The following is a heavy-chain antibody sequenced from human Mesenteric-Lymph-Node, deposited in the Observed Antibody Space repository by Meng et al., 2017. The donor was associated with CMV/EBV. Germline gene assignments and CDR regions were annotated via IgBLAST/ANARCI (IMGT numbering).Heavy chain of an antibody. CDR1: GFTFSSYG. Sequence: GGSLRLSCAASGFTFSSYGMNWVRQAPGKGLEWVAVIRYDGTNKYYAESVKGRFTISRDNSKNTLYLEMNSLRAEDTAVYYCARAYFEYSSSLYFDYWGQGTLVTVSS. CDR3: ARAYFEYSSSLYFDY. J-gene: IGHJ4*02. V-gene: IGHV3-30*02. D-gene: IGHD6-6*01. CDR2: IRYDGTNK.